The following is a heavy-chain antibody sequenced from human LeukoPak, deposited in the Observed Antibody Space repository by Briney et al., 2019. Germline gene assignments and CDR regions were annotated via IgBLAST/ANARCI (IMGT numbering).Heavy chain of an antibody. J-gene: IGHJ6*02. D-gene: IGHD3-9*01. V-gene: IGHV1-18*01. CDR2: ISAYNGNT. CDR1: GYTFTSYG. CDR3: ARDSGYYDILTGYYNYCGMDV. Sequence: ASVKVSCKASGYTFTSYGISWVRQAPGQGLEWMGWISAYNGNTNYAQKLQGRVTMTTDTSTSTAYMELRSLRSDDTAVYYCARDSGYYDILTGYYNYCGMDVWGQGTTVTVSS.